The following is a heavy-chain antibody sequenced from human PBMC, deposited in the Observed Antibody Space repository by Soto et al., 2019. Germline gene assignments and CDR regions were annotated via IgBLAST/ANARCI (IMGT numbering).Heavy chain of an antibody. J-gene: IGHJ5*02. CDR1: GGSISSSGYY. D-gene: IGHD2-21*02. CDR3: ARGVVVTATTFWFDP. Sequence: QVQLQESGPGLVKPSQTLSLTCTVSGGSISSSGYYWNWIRQHPGKGLEWIGYIYYTGSTYYNPSLKSRVTISVDTSKSQYSLKLSSVTAADTAVYYCARGVVVTATTFWFDPWGQGALVTVSS. V-gene: IGHV4-31*03. CDR2: IYYTGST.